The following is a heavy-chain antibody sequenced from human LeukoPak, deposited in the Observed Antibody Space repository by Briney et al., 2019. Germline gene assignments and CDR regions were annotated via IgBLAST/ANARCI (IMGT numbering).Heavy chain of an antibody. CDR2: LSGNGDKT. CDR3: GKDHGDYAFDI. CDR1: GFTFRRYA. V-gene: IGHV3-23*01. Sequence: PGGSLRLSCAASGFTFRRYALSWVRQAPGKGLEWVSGLSGNGDKTYYAESVRGRFTISRDNSKTTLYLQMNSLRADDTAVYYCGKDHGDYAFDIWGQGTMVTVSS. D-gene: IGHD4-17*01. J-gene: IGHJ3*02.